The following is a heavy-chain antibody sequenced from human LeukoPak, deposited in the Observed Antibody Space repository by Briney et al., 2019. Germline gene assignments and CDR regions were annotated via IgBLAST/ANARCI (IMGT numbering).Heavy chain of an antibody. CDR2: IYHSGST. Sequence: SETLSLTCTVSGYSISSGYYWGWIRQPPGKGLEWIGGIYHSGSTYYNPSLKSRVTISVDTSKNQFSLKLSSVTAADTAVYYCARERATMVRGVIKIPGDYWGQGTLVTVSS. CDR1: GYSISSGYY. V-gene: IGHV4-38-2*02. J-gene: IGHJ4*02. D-gene: IGHD3-10*01. CDR3: ARERATMVRGVIKIPGDY.